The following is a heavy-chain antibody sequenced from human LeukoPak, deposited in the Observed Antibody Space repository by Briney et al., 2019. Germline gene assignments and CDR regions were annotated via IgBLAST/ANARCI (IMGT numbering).Heavy chain of an antibody. CDR3: ARAPYGSWDSVLRYFDL. J-gene: IGHJ2*01. D-gene: IGHD3-10*01. CDR1: GGSISSSSYY. Sequence: SETLSLTCTVSGGSISSSSYYWGWIRQPPGTGLEWIGSIYYSGSTYYNPSLKSRVTISVDTSKNQFSLKLSSVTAADTAVYYCARAPYGSWDSVLRYFDLWGRGTLVTVSS. V-gene: IGHV4-39*07. CDR2: IYYSGST.